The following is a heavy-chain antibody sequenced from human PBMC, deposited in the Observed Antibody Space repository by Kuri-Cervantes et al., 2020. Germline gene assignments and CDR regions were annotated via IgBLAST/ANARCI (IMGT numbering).Heavy chain of an antibody. Sequence: SLKISCAASGFTFSNYGMHWVRQAPGKGLEWVSGISWNSGSIGYADSVKGRFTISRDNAKNSLYLQMNSLRAEDTALYYCAKGGYXILTFLVSWGQGTLVTVSS. J-gene: IGHJ5*02. D-gene: IGHD3-9*01. CDR1: GFTFSNYG. V-gene: IGHV3-9*01. CDR2: ISWNSGSI. CDR3: AKGGYXILTFLVS.